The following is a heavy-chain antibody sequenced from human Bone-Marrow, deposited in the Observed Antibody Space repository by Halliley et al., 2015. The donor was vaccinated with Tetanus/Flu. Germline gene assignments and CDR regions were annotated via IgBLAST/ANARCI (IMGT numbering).Heavy chain of an antibody. D-gene: IGHD5-18*01. CDR1: GGSISSYY. CDR3: ARRGYSYGYYSLDY. CDR2: IYYSGST. V-gene: IGHV4-59*01. J-gene: IGHJ4*02. Sequence: TLSLTCTVSGGSISSYYWSWIRQPPGKGLEWIGYIYYSGSTNYNPSLKSRVTISIDTSKNQFSLKLSSVTAADTAVYYCARRGYSYGYYSLDYWGQGTLVTVSS.